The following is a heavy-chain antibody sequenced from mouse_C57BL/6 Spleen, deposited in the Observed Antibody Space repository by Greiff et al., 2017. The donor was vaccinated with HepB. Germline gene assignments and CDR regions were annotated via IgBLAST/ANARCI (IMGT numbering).Heavy chain of an antibody. Sequence: DVKLVESGGGLVKPGGSLKLSCAASGFTFSSYAMSWVRQTPEKRLEWVATISDGGSYTYYPDNVKGRFTISRDNAKNNLYLQMSHLKSEDTAMYYGARAYGSSYLYYFDYWGQGTTLTVSS. V-gene: IGHV5-4*03. J-gene: IGHJ2*01. CDR3: ARAYGSSYLYYFDY. CDR1: GFTFSSYA. CDR2: ISDGGSYT. D-gene: IGHD1-1*01.